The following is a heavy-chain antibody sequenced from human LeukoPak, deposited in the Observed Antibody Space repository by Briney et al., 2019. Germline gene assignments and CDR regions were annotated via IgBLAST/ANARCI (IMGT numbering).Heavy chain of an antibody. V-gene: IGHV4-39*07. CDR1: GGSISSSSYY. D-gene: IGHD4-17*01. CDR2: IYYSGST. J-gene: IGHJ3*02. CDR3: ARGASVTTTQADAFDI. Sequence: SETLSLTCTVSGGSISSSSYYWGWIRQPPGKGLEWIGSIYYSGSIYYSGSTYYNPSLKSRVTISVDTSKNQISLKLRSVTAADTAVYYCARGASVTTTQADAFDIWGQGTMVTVSS.